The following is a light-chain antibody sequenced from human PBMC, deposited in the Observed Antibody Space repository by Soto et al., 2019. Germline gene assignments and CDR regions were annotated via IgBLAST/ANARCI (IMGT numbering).Light chain of an antibody. Sequence: QSVLTQPPSVSAAPGQKVTISCSGSSSNIGKNYVSWYQRLPGTAPNLLIYDNDDRSSGIPDRFSGSKSGTSATLGIAGLQTGDEADYYCGTWYTSLSAEVFGGGTKLTVL. CDR2: DND. V-gene: IGLV1-51*01. CDR1: SSNIGKNY. CDR3: GTWYTSLSAEV. J-gene: IGLJ2*01.